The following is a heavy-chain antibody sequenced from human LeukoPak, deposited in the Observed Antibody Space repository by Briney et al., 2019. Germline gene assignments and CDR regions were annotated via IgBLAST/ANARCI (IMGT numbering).Heavy chain of an antibody. D-gene: IGHD3-9*01. V-gene: IGHV3-23*01. CDR2: ISGSGGST. CDR3: ARKEIQIPLRYFDY. CDR1: GFTFSSYA. Sequence: GRSLRLSCAASGFTFSSYAMNWVRQAPGKGLEWVSAISGSGGSTYYADSVKGRFTISRDNSKNTLYLQMNRLRVEDTAVYYCARKEIQIPLRYFDYWGQGSLVTVSS. J-gene: IGHJ4*02.